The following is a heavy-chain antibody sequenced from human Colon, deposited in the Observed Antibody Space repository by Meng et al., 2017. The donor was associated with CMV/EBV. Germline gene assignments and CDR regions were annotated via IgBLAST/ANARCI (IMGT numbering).Heavy chain of an antibody. CDR2: INPNSGGT. J-gene: IGHJ6*02. CDR1: GFAVTDYY. Sequence: GESLKISCAASGFAVTDYYMHWVRQAPGQGLEWMGWINPNSGGTNYAQKFQGRVTMTRGTSISTAYMELSRLRSHDTAVYYCARDTSTIFGVVTTPDVWGQGTTVTVSS. CDR3: ARDTSTIFGVVTTPDV. D-gene: IGHD3-3*01. V-gene: IGHV1-2*02.